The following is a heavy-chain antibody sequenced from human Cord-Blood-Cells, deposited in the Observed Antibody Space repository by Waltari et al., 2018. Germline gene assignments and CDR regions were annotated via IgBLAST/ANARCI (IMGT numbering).Heavy chain of an antibody. D-gene: IGHD6-6*01. V-gene: IGHV3-23*01. J-gene: IGHJ6*02. CDR2: ISGSGGST. Sequence: EVQLLESGGGLVQPGGSLRLSCAASGFTFSSYAMSWVRQAPGTGLEWVSAISGSGGSTYYADSVKGRFTISRDNSKNTLYLQMNSLRAEDTAVYYCAKDRVAARFCYYYGMDVWGQGTTVTVSS. CDR1: GFTFSSYA. CDR3: AKDRVAARFCYYYGMDV.